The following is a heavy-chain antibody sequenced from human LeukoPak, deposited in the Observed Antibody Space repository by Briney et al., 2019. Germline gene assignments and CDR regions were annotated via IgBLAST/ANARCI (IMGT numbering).Heavy chain of an antibody. V-gene: IGHV4-38-2*02. Sequence: SETLSLTCTVSGYSISSGYYWGWIRQPPGKGLEWIGSIYTSGSTNYNPSLKSRVTMSVDTSKNQFSLKLSSVTAADTAVYYCAREIYYYYYMDVWGKGTTVTISS. CDR2: IYTSGST. J-gene: IGHJ6*03. CDR1: GYSISSGYY. CDR3: AREIYYYYYMDV.